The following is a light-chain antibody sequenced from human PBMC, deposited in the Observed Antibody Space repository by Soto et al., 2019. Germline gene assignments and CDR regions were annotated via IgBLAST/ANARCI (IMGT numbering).Light chain of an antibody. J-gene: IGLJ2*01. CDR3: SSYTIDSSVV. Sequence: QSALTQPASVSGSPGQSITISCTGTSSDVAAYNYVSWYQQHPSQAPKLIIYEVTNRPSGVSSRFSGSKSGSTASLTISGLQAEDEAHYYCSSYTIDSSVVFGGGTKLTVL. CDR2: EVT. V-gene: IGLV2-14*01. CDR1: SSDVAAYNY.